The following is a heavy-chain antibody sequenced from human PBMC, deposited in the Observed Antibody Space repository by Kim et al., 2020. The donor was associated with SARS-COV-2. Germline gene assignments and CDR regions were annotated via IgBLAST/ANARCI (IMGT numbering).Heavy chain of an antibody. V-gene: IGHV4-59*01. D-gene: IGHD6-19*01. CDR1: GGSISSFY. CDR2: SYYSVST. J-gene: IGHJ3*02. Sequence: SETLSLTCTVSGGSISSFYWSWIRQFPGKGLEWIGYSYYSVSTNYNPSLKSRVTILVDTSKNQFSLKLTSVTPADTAVYYCARAGAVAGLYAFDIWGQGTVVTVSS. CDR3: ARAGAVAGLYAFDI.